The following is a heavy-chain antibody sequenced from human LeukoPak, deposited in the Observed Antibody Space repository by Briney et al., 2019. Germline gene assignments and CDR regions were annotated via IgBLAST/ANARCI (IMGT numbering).Heavy chain of an antibody. J-gene: IGHJ4*02. V-gene: IGHV5-51*01. CDR2: IYPGDSDT. Sequence: ASVKISCKGSGYSFTSYWIGWVRQMPGKGLEWIGIIYPGDSDTRYSPSFQGQVTISADKSISTAYLQWSSLKASDTAMYCCARQDYYDSSGYGDFDYWGQGTLVTVSS. D-gene: IGHD3-22*01. CDR3: ARQDYYDSSGYGDFDY. CDR1: GYSFTSYW.